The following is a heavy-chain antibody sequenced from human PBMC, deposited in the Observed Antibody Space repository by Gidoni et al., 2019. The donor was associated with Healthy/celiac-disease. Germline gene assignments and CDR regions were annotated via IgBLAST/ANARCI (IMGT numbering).Heavy chain of an antibody. CDR1: GSISSSHA. V-gene: IGHV3-23*01. D-gene: IGHD1-26*01. J-gene: IGHJ3*02. CDR2: ISVSGGST. CDR3: AKDVTVGATHDAFDI. Sequence: RLSCAAPGSISSSHAMSWVRQDPGKGLEWVSAISVSGGSTYYADAVKGRFTISRDNSKHTLCLQMNNLRAEDTAVYYCAKDVTVGATHDAFDIWGQGTMVTVSS.